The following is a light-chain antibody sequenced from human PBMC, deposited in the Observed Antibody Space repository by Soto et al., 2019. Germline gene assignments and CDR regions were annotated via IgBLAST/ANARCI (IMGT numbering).Light chain of an antibody. CDR3: SSFAGSNRVV. V-gene: IGLV2-8*01. CDR1: SSDVGGHNY. J-gene: IGLJ2*01. CDR2: EVN. Sequence: QSALTQTPSASGSPGQSVTISCTGTSSDVGGHNYVSWYQQHPGKAPKLIIYEVNERPSGVPDRFSGSKSGNTASLTVSGLQTEDEADYYCSSFAGSNRVVFGGGTKVTVL.